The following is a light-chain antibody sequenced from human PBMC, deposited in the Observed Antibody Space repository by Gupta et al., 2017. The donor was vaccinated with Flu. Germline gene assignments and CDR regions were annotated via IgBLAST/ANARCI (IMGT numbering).Light chain of an antibody. J-gene: IGLJ3*02. Sequence: QSVLTQPPSASGTPGQRVTISCSGSSSNIGSNTVNWYQQLPATAPNLLIYSNNQRPSGVPDRFSGSKSGTSASLATSGLQAEDEADYYCAAGDDSLNGWVFGGGTKLTVL. V-gene: IGLV1-44*01. CDR2: SNN. CDR3: AAGDDSLNGWV. CDR1: SSNIGSNT.